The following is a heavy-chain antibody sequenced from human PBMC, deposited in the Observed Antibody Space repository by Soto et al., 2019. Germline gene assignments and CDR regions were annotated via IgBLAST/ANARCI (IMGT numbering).Heavy chain of an antibody. CDR2: ISAGGDFT. Sequence: GGSLRLSCAASGLTFNSYDMSWVRQAPGKGLEWVSAISAGGDFTYYAGSVKGRFTISRDNSRNTLYIQMSSLRAEDTALYYCAKGKYYASGNYYNNPDYRGQGTGVTV. CDR3: AKGKYYASGNYYNNPDY. J-gene: IGHJ4*02. D-gene: IGHD3-10*01. CDR1: GLTFNSYD. V-gene: IGHV3-23*01.